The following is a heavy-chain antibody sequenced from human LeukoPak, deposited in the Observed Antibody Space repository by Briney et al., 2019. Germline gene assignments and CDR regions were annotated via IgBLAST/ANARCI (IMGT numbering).Heavy chain of an antibody. V-gene: IGHV1-46*01. CDR3: ARAVRGYSYGYIWFDP. Sequence: GGSLRLSCAASGFTFSSYGMHWVRQAPGQGLEWMGIINPSGGSTSYAQKFQGRVTMTRDMSTSTVYMELSSLRSEDTAVYYCARAVRGYSYGYIWFDPWGQGTLVTVSS. CDR1: GFTFSSYG. CDR2: INPSGGST. D-gene: IGHD5-18*01. J-gene: IGHJ5*02.